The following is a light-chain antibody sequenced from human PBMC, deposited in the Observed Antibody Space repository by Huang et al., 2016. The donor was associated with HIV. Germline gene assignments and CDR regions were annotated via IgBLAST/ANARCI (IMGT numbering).Light chain of an antibody. Sequence: ETVMTQSPVTLSVSPGDRASLSCRSSQIVSSHLAWYQQKPGQAPRLLIYAASTRATGVPARFSGSGAGTECTLTISTLQSEDSAVYYCQQYNDFRSTFGPGTRVENK. CDR2: AAS. CDR3: QQYNDFRST. CDR1: QIVSSH. J-gene: IGKJ3*01. V-gene: IGKV3-15*01.